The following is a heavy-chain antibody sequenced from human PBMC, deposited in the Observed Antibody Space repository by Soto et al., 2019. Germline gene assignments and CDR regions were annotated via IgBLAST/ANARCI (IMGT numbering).Heavy chain of an antibody. CDR3: AKGLRFLEWLLDRMDV. CDR1: GFTFSSYA. Sequence: GGSLRLSCAASGFTFSSYAMSWVRQAPGKGLEWVSAISGSGGSTYYADSVKGRFTISRDNSKNTLYLQMNSLRAEDTAVYYCAKGLRFLEWLLDRMDVWGQGTTVTVSS. CDR2: ISGSGGST. J-gene: IGHJ6*02. D-gene: IGHD3-3*01. V-gene: IGHV3-23*01.